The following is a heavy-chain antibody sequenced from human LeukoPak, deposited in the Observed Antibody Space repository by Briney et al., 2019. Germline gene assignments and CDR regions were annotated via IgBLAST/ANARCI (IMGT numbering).Heavy chain of an antibody. V-gene: IGHV1-2*02. D-gene: IGHD5-18*01. J-gene: IGHJ4*02. Sequence: ASVKVSCKASGYTFTGYYMHWVRQAPGQGLEWMGWINPNSGGTNYAQKFQGRVTMTRDTSISTAYMELSRLRSDDTAVYYCARDFQLRSDTAMAHVHFDYWGQGTLVTVSS. CDR1: GYTFTGYY. CDR3: ARDFQLRSDTAMAHVHFDY. CDR2: INPNSGGT.